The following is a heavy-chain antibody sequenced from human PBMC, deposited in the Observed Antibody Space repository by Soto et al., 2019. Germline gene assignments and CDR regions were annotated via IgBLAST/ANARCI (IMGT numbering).Heavy chain of an antibody. CDR3: AKEVAGTSAGYYFDY. Sequence: GGSLRLSCAASGFTFSSYGMHWVRQAPGKGLEWVAVISFDGSNKYYADSVKGRFTISRDNSKNTLYLQMNSLRADDTAVYYCAKEVAGTSAGYYFDYWGQGTLVTVSS. CDR1: GFTFSSYG. V-gene: IGHV3-30*18. D-gene: IGHD6-19*01. CDR2: ISFDGSNK. J-gene: IGHJ4*02.